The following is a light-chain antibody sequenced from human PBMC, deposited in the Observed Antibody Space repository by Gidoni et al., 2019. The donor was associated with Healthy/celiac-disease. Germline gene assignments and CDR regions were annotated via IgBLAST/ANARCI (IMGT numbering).Light chain of an antibody. CDR1: QSVSSSY. V-gene: IGKV3-20*01. CDR2: GAS. J-gene: IGKJ3*01. CDR3: QQYGSSPT. Sequence: IVLTQSPGTLSLSPGERATLSCRASQSVSSSYLAWYQQKPGQAPRLLIYGASSRATGIPDRFSGSGSGTDFTLTIRRLEPEDFAVYYCQQYGSSPTFGPGTKVDIK.